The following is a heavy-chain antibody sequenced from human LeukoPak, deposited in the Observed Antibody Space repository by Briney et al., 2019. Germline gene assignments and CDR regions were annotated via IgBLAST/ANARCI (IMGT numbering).Heavy chain of an antibody. D-gene: IGHD2-8*01. J-gene: IGHJ6*03. CDR3: ATRCTNGVCYKACYMDV. V-gene: IGHV1-2*02. CDR1: GYTLTSYY. Sequence: KPGASVKVSCKASGYTLTSYYLHWVRQAPGQGLEWLGWINLNGGGTLSAQKFQGRVTMTRDASISTAYMELSGLRSDDTAVYYCATRCTNGVCYKACYMDVWGKGTTVTVSS. CDR2: INLNGGGT.